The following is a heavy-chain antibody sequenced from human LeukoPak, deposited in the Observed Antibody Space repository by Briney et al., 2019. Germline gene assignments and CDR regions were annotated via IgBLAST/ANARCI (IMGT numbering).Heavy chain of an antibody. V-gene: IGHV3-23*01. CDR2: ISGSGAST. Sequence: GGSLRLSCAASGFTFSSYAMSWVRQAPGKGLEWVSAISGSGASTFYADSVKGRFTISRDKSRNTLYLQMNSLRAEDTAVYYCANRTGGSGSYPFDYWGQGTLVTVSS. CDR3: ANRTGGSGSYPFDY. D-gene: IGHD3-10*01. CDR1: GFTFSSYA. J-gene: IGHJ4*02.